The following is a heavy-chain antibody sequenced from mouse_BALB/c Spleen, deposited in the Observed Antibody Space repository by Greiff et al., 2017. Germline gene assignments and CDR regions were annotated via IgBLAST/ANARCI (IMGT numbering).Heavy chain of an antibody. V-gene: IGHV5-6-4*01. CDR1: GFTFSSYT. J-gene: IGHJ2*01. Sequence: VQLKESGGGLVKPGGSLKLSCAASGFTFSSYTMSWVRQTPEKRLEWVATISSGGSYTYYPDSVKGRFTISRDNAKNTLYLQMSSLKSEDTAMYYCTREFITTATGYFDYWGQGTTLTVSS. D-gene: IGHD1-2*01. CDR3: TREFITTATGYFDY. CDR2: ISSGGSYT.